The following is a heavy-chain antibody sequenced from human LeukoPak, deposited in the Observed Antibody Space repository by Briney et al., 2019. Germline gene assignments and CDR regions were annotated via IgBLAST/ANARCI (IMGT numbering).Heavy chain of an antibody. CDR2: ISGGGPVT. Sequence: PGGSLRLSCAASGFTFSSYAMSWVRQAPWKGLECVSAISGGGPVTYYTDSVKGRSTISRDNSKNTLYLEMNSLRAEDTAVYYCARRGSSGWYDYWGQGTLVTVSS. CDR3: ARRGSSGWYDY. CDR1: GFTFSSYA. D-gene: IGHD6-19*01. V-gene: IGHV3-23*01. J-gene: IGHJ4*02.